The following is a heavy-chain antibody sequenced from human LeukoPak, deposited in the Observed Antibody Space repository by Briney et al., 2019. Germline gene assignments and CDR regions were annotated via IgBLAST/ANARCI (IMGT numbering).Heavy chain of an antibody. V-gene: IGHV4-59*01. CDR3: ARLNLPALKGAFDY. CDR2: IYYSGST. D-gene: IGHD2-2*01. CDR1: GGSISSYY. J-gene: IGHJ4*02. Sequence: TSETLSLTCTVSGGSISSYYWSWIRQPPGKGLEWIGYIYYSGSTNYNPSLKSRVTISVDTSKNQFSLKLSSVTAADTAVYYCARLNLPALKGAFDYWGQGTLVTVSS.